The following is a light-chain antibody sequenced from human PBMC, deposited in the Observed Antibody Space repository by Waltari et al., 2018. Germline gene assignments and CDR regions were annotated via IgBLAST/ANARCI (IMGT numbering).Light chain of an antibody. CDR3: QQRTDWLWT. Sequence: EIVMTQSPATLSVSPGERATLSCRASQSVSSNLAWYQQKPGQAPRLLIYDASDRPPGIPARFSGSGSGTDFTLTISSLEPEDFAVYYCQQRTDWLWTFGQGTKVEIK. J-gene: IGKJ1*01. CDR2: DAS. CDR1: QSVSSN. V-gene: IGKV3-11*01.